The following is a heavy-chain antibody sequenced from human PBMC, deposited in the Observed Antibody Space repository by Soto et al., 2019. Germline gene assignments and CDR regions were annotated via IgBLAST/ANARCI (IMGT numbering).Heavy chain of an antibody. CDR2: IWYDGSNT. CDR1: GFTFSSYG. Sequence: GGSLRLSCAASGFTFSSYGMHWVRQAPGKGLEWVAVIWYDGSNTYYADSVKGRFTISRDNSRNTLYLQMNSLRAEDTAVYHCVRDLLGSGGHFDYWGQGTLVTVSS. CDR3: VRDLLGSGGHFDY. J-gene: IGHJ4*02. V-gene: IGHV3-33*08. D-gene: IGHD7-27*01.